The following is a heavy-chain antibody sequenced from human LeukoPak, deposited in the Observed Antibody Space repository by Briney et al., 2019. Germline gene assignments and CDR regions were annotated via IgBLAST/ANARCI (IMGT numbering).Heavy chain of an antibody. Sequence: ASVTVSCKASGYTFTSYGISWVRQAPGQGLEWMGRISAYNGNTNYAHKLQGRVTMTTDTSTSTAHMELRSLRSDDTAVYYCARSPGDSSSWYWDPNFDYWGQGTLVTVSS. CDR1: GYTFTSYG. CDR3: ARSPGDSSSWYWDPNFDY. D-gene: IGHD6-13*01. J-gene: IGHJ4*02. V-gene: IGHV1-18*01. CDR2: ISAYNGNT.